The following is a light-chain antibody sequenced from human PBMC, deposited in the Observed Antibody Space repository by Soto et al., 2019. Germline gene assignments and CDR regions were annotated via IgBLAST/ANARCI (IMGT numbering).Light chain of an antibody. Sequence: SPPGRPPSASGSTGQSFTISCTGTISDVGGYNYVSWYRQHPGKAPKLMIYEVIKRPSGASDRFSGTKSGNTASLTVSGLQAEDEADYYCSSYAGNKYVFGTGTKVTV. V-gene: IGLV2-8*01. CDR2: EVI. CDR3: SSYAGNKYV. CDR1: ISDVGGYNY. J-gene: IGLJ1*01.